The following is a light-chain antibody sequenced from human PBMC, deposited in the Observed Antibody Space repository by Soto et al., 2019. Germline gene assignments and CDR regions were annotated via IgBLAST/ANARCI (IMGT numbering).Light chain of an antibody. CDR2: AAS. CDR3: QQSYSAPLS. V-gene: IGKV1-39*01. CDR1: ESIGSY. Sequence: DIQMTQSPSSLSASVGDRVTITCRASESIGSYLNWYQLKPGIAPNLLIYAASFLQSGVPSRFSGSGSGTHFTLTISSLQPEDFATYHCQQSYSAPLSFGQGTKLQI. J-gene: IGKJ2*01.